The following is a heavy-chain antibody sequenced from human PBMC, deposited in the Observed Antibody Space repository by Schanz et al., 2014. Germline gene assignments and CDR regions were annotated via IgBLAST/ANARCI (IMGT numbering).Heavy chain of an antibody. CDR3: AKDSSDWLLSYYLDY. CDR2: MSHDGSYK. J-gene: IGHJ4*02. V-gene: IGHV3-30*18. Sequence: QVHLVESGGGLVKPGGSLRLSCAASGFTFSDYYMSWIRQAPGKGLEWVAFMSHDGSYKYYADSVKGRFTISRDNSKNTLSLQMNSLRAEDTAVYYCAKDSSDWLLSYYLDYWGQGTLVTVSS. D-gene: IGHD3-9*01. CDR1: GFTFSDYY.